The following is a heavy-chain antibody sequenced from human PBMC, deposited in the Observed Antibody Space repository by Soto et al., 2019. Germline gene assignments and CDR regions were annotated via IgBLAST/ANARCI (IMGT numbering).Heavy chain of an antibody. D-gene: IGHD2-21*01. CDR3: ASSLDLKYSNWFET. CDR2: IKHSVST. CDR1: VWSCSGYY. J-gene: IGHJ5*02. V-gene: IGHV4-34*01. Sequence: PSETRSRTCSFYVWSCSGYYCSLVLQPPGKGLEWILEIKHSVSTNYNPSLKSRVTISVDTSKNQFSLKLSSVTAAYTAVYYCASSLDLKYSNWFETWRKGTLV.